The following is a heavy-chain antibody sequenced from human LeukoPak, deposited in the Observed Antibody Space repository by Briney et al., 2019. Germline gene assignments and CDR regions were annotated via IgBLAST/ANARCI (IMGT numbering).Heavy chain of an antibody. CDR3: AKNLGSGWYFPFDY. CDR1: GFTFSSYS. V-gene: IGHV3-48*01. Sequence: PGGSLRLSCAASGFTFSSYSMNWVRQAPGEGLEWVSYISSSSSTIYYADSVKGRFTISRDNAKNSLYLQMDSLSAEDTAFYYCAKNLGSGWYFPFDYWGQGTLVTVSS. J-gene: IGHJ4*02. CDR2: ISSSSSTI. D-gene: IGHD6-19*01.